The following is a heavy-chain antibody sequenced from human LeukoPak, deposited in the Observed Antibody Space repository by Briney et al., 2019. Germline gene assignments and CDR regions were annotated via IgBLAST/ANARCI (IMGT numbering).Heavy chain of an antibody. CDR3: ARGYTYGVDL. CDR1: GFTFSVYY. V-gene: IGHV3-11*01. D-gene: IGHD5-18*01. CDR2: ISGSTTTI. Sequence: GGSLRLSCAASGFTFSVYYMSRIRQAPGKGLEWVSFISGSTTTIYYADSVKGRFTISRDNAKNSLFLQMNTLRAEDTAVYYCARGYTYGVDLWGQGTLVTVSS. J-gene: IGHJ5*02.